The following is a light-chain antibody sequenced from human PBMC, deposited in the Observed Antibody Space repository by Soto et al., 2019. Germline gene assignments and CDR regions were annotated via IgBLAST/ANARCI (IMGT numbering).Light chain of an antibody. Sequence: EIVMTQSPVTLSVSPGDRAALSCRASQSVSTNLAWYQQKPGQPPRLLIYAASTRATGVPARFSGSGSGTEFTLTISGLQSEDYADYYCQQRSNWPVTFGQGTRLEIK. CDR2: AAS. CDR1: QSVSTN. CDR3: QQRSNWPVT. V-gene: IGKV3-15*01. J-gene: IGKJ5*01.